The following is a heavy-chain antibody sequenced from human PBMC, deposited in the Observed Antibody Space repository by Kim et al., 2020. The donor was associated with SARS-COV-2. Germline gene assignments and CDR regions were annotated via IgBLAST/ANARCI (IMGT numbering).Heavy chain of an antibody. J-gene: IGHJ4*02. CDR2: IKGKGDGGTT. CDR1: GLTFTNAG. D-gene: IGHD1-26*01. Sequence: GGSLRLSCAGSGLTFTNAGMGWVRQAPGKGLEWVGRIKGKGDGGTTDYAAPVKGRFTISRDNSKKTLYLQMNSRKTADTALYYCTTVGRPEGATPFDYWGQGSLVSVSS. V-gene: IGHV3-15*01. CDR3: TTVGRPEGATPFDY.